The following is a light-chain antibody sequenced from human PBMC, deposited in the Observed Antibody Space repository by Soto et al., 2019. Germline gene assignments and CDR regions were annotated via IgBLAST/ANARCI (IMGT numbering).Light chain of an antibody. CDR2: KVS. CDR3: MQGTHWLGT. Sequence: DVVMTQSPLSLPVTLGQPASISCRSSQSLVYNDGNTYLSWFQQRPGQSPRRLIYKVSKRDSGVPDRFSGSGSGTDFTLKISRVEAEDVGVYYCMQGTHWLGTFDQGTKLEIK. J-gene: IGKJ2*01. CDR1: QSLVYNDGNTY. V-gene: IGKV2-30*01.